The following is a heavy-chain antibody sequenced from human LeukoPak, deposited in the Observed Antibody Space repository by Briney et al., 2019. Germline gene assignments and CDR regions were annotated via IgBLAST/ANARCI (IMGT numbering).Heavy chain of an antibody. V-gene: IGHV3-21*04. CDR3: ARGYSSGWYSAFDI. J-gene: IGHJ3*02. D-gene: IGHD6-19*01. CDR2: ISEGGNYI. Sequence: GGSLRLSCTASGFTFSSYGMTWIRQAPGKGLEWVSGISEGGNYINYAASVKGRFSISRDNAKNSLYLQMNSLRAEDTALYHCARGYSSGWYSAFDIWGQGTMVTVSS. CDR1: GFTFSSYG.